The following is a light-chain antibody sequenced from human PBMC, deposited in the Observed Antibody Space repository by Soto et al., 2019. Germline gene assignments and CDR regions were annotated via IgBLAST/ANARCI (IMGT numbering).Light chain of an antibody. J-gene: IGKJ4*01. V-gene: IGKV3-15*01. CDR3: QQYYYWPLT. CDR1: QGVGRS. Sequence: EIVMTQSPATLSISPGEGATLSCRASQGVGRSLAWYQQTPGQAPRLLIYGASTRASGVPARFSGSGSGTEFTLTISSLQSEDFAVYSCQQYYYWPLTFGGGTKVEIK. CDR2: GAS.